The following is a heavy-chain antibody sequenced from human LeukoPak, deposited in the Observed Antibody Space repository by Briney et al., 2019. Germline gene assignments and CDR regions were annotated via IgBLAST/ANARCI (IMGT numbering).Heavy chain of an antibody. CDR2: IYSGGTT. CDR3: ARDPVTKNAGWYFDL. V-gene: IGHV3-53*01. Sequence: GGSLRLSCAASGFTVSSSYMSWVRQAPGKGLEWVSVIYSGGTTYYADSVKGRFTISRDNSKNTLYLQMNSLRAEDTAVYYCARDPVTKNAGWYFDLWGRGTFVTVST. CDR1: GFTVSSSY. D-gene: IGHD1-1*01. J-gene: IGHJ2*01.